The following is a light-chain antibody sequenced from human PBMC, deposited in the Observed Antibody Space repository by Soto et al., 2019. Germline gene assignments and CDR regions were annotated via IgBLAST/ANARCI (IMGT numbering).Light chain of an antibody. CDR2: GAS. CDR1: QSVSSN. V-gene: IGKV3-15*01. J-gene: IGKJ3*01. CDR3: QQYNNWPPFT. Sequence: EIVMTQSPATLSVSPGEGATLSCRASQSVSSNLAWNQQKPGQAPRLLIYGASTRAAGVPVRFSGSGSGTEFILTVSSLPSEHFAVYYCQQYNNWPPFTFGPGTKVDIK.